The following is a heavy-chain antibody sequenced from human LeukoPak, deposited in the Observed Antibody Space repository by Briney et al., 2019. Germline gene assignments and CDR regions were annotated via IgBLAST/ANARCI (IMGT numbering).Heavy chain of an antibody. CDR3: ARGVYIAAAQYGY. CDR1: GGSISSHY. J-gene: IGHJ4*02. CDR2: IYYSGTT. D-gene: IGHD6-13*01. Sequence: ASETLSLICTVSGGSISSHYWSWIRQPPGKGLEWIGYIYYSGTTNYNPSLKSRVTISVDTSKNQFSLKLSSVTAADTAVYYCARGVYIAAAQYGYWGQGTLVTVSS. V-gene: IGHV4-59*11.